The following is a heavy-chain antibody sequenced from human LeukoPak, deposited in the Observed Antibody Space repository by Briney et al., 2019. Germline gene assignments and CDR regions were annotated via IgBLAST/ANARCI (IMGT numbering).Heavy chain of an antibody. D-gene: IGHD3-3*01. V-gene: IGHV3-21*01. CDR3: ARTANFSAGYYIDY. J-gene: IGHJ4*02. CDR1: GFTFTSYT. Sequence: GGSLRLSCAASGFTFTSYTMNWVRQAPGKGLEWVSSISGSSRHKYYADSVKGRFTISRDNAKNSLYLQMNSLRAEDTAVYYCARTANFSAGYYIDYWGQGTLVTVSS. CDR2: ISGSSRHK.